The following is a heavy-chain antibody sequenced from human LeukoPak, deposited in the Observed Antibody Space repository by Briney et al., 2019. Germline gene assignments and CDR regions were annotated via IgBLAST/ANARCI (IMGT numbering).Heavy chain of an antibody. J-gene: IGHJ4*02. D-gene: IGHD3-10*01. V-gene: IGHV3-33*01. CDR2: IWYDGSHQ. Sequence: GSSLRLSCAASGFPFSGSGMHWVRQAPGKGLEWVAVIWYDGSHQYYADSVKGRFTISRDNSKNTLYLQMNSLRAEDTAVYYCARERHFREYYYGSGIDYWGQGTLVTVSS. CDR1: GFPFSGSG. CDR3: ARERHFREYYYGSGIDY.